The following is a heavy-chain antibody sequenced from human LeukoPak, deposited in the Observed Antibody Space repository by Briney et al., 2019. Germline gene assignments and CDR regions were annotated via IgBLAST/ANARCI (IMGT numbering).Heavy chain of an antibody. CDR2: ISGSGGGT. J-gene: IGHJ4*02. V-gene: IGHV3-23*01. CDR3: AKRGVVIRVILVGFHKEAYYFDS. CDR1: GITLSNYG. D-gene: IGHD3-22*01. Sequence: PGGSLRLSCAVSGITLSNYGMSWVRQPPGKGLEWVAGISGSGGGTNYADSVKGRFTISRDNPRNTLYLQMNSLRAEDTAVYFCAKRGVVIRVILVGFHKEAYYFDSWGQGALVTVS.